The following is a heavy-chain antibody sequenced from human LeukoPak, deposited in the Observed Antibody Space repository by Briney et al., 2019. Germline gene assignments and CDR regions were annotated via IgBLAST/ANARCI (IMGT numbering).Heavy chain of an antibody. V-gene: IGHV3-48*03. CDR2: ISSSGGAT. CDR1: GFTFTNFE. D-gene: IGHD6-25*01. Sequence: PGGSLRLSCLASGFTFTNFEITWVRQAPGKGLEWVSYISSSGGATYYAESMKGRFTISRDNAKNSVFLQMNGLRPSDTSVYYCARINGQRTSIDYWGQGTLVTVSS. J-gene: IGHJ4*02. CDR3: ARINGQRTSIDY.